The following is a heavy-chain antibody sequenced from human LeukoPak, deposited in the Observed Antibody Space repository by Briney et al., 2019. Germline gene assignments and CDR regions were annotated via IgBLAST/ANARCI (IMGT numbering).Heavy chain of an antibody. CDR1: GYTFTSYG. D-gene: IGHD2-15*01. J-gene: IGHJ5*02. Sequence: ASVKVSCKASGYTFTSYGISWVRQAPGQGLEWMGWISAYNGNTNYAQKLQGRVTMTTDTSTSTAYMELRSLRSDDTAVYYCARVGYCSGGSCYGNWLDPWGQGTLVTVSS. V-gene: IGHV1-18*01. CDR2: ISAYNGNT. CDR3: ARVGYCSGGSCYGNWLDP.